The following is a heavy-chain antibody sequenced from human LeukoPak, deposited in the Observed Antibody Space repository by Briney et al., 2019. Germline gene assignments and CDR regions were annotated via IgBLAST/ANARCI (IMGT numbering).Heavy chain of an antibody. V-gene: IGHV4-30-2*01. Sequence: SETLSLTCTVSGGSISSGSYYWSWIRQPAGKGLEWIGYIYHSGSTYYNPSLKSRVTISVDRSKNQFSLKLSSVTAADTAVYYCARGDDSSGYAFDYWGQGTLVTVSS. CDR1: GGSISSGSYY. D-gene: IGHD3-22*01. CDR3: ARGDDSSGYAFDY. CDR2: IYHSGST. J-gene: IGHJ4*02.